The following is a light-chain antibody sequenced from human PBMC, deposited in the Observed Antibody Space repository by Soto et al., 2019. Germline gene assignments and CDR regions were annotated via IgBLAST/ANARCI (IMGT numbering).Light chain of an antibody. CDR2: DAS. CDR3: QQRSNWPKT. Sequence: EIVLTQSPATLSLSPGERDTLSCRASQSVSSYLAWYQQKPGQAPRLLIYDASNRATGIPARFSGSGSGTDFTLTISSQEPEDFAVYYCQQRSNWPKTFGPGTKVEIK. J-gene: IGKJ1*01. CDR1: QSVSSY. V-gene: IGKV3-11*01.